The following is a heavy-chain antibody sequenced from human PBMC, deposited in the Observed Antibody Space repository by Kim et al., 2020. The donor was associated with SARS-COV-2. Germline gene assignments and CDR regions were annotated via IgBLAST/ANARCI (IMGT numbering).Heavy chain of an antibody. J-gene: IGHJ4*02. CDR1: GFTFTKVW. V-gene: IGHV3-15*01. Sequence: GGSLRLSCAASGFTFTKVWLSWVRQAPGKGLEWVGRIRSKADGGTADYAAPVEGRFTISRDDSKNTLYLQMNGLRVEDTAFYHCTTDYERIGGLCDGETCYPASLWGQGTLVTVSS. CDR3: TTDYERIGGLCDGETCYPASL. CDR2: IRSKADGGTA. D-gene: IGHD2-21*01.